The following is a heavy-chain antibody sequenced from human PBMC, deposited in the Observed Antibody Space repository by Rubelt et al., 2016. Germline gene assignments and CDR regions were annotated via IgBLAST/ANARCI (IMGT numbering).Heavy chain of an antibody. CDR3: ASAYCGGDCPAARFDFDY. D-gene: IGHD2-21*01. CDR2: IYYSGST. Sequence: GKGLEWIGYIYYSGSTNYNPSLKSRVTISVDTSKNQFSLKLSSVTAADTAVYYCASAYCGGDCPAARFDFDYWGQGTLVTVSS. J-gene: IGHJ4*02. V-gene: IGHV4-59*12.